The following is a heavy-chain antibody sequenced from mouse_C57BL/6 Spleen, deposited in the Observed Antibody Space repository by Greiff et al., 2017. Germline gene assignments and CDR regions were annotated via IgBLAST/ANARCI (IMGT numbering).Heavy chain of an antibody. CDR2: FYPGSGSI. V-gene: IGHV1-62-2*01. D-gene: IGHD1-1*01. CDR1: GYTFTEYT. CDR3: ARHEDRGDYYGSSPNAMDY. J-gene: IGHJ4*01. Sequence: QVQLQQSGAELVKPGASVKLSCKASGYTFTEYTVHWVKQRSGQGLEWIGWFYPGSGSIKYNEKFKDKATLTADKSSSTVYMELSRLTSEDSAVYFCARHEDRGDYYGSSPNAMDYWGQGTSVTVSS.